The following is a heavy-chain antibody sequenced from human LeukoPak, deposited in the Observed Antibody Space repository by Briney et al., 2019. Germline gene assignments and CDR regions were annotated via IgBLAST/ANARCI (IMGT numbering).Heavy chain of an antibody. V-gene: IGHV3-11*01. CDR2: ISDSGTTK. J-gene: IGHJ5*02. CDR1: GFSFSDYY. Sequence: GGSLRLSCVASGFSFSDYYISWIRQAPGKGLEWVSYISDSGTTKYNADSMKGRFTISRDNAKNSVYLQMNSLRAEDTAIYYCARGPSSPFFDPWGQGTLVTVSS. CDR3: ARGPSSPFFDP.